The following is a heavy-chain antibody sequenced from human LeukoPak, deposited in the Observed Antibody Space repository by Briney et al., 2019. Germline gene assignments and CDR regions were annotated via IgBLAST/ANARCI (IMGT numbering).Heavy chain of an antibody. CDR2: ISNSSSYI. Sequence: GGSLRLSCAASGFTFSSYSMNWVRQAPGKGLEWVSSISNSSSYIYYADPVKGRFTISRDNAKNSLYLQMNSLRAEDTTVYYCARDGTAMVSYYFDYWGQGTLVTVSS. J-gene: IGHJ4*02. V-gene: IGHV3-21*01. CDR1: GFTFSSYS. D-gene: IGHD5-18*01. CDR3: ARDGTAMVSYYFDY.